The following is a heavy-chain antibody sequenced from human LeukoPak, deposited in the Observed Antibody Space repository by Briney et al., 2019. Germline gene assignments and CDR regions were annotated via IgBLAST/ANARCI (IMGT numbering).Heavy chain of an antibody. V-gene: IGHV4-59*08. CDR2: ISYSGTT. J-gene: IGHJ5*02. Sequence: SETLSLTCTVSGGSMSSYYWSWIRQSPGKGLEWVGYISYSGTTNYNPSLKSRVIISLGTSKNRFSLNLTSVTAADTAVYYCARHGSGTSLALYPWGQGTLVTVSS. CDR3: ARHGSGTSLALYP. CDR1: GGSMSSYY. D-gene: IGHD3-10*01.